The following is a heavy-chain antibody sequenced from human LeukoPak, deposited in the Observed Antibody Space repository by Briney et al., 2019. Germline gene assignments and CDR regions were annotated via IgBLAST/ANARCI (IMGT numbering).Heavy chain of an antibody. J-gene: IGHJ3*02. Sequence: SETLSLTCTVSGGSMSDYYWSWNRQPPGKGLEWIGYIYYTGTTNYNPSLKGRVIISIDTSKNQFSLKLSSVTAADTALYYCARDYTMTHASDIWGQGTLVTVSS. D-gene: IGHD3-22*01. V-gene: IGHV4-59*01. CDR3: ARDYTMTHASDI. CDR1: GGSMSDYY. CDR2: IYYTGTT.